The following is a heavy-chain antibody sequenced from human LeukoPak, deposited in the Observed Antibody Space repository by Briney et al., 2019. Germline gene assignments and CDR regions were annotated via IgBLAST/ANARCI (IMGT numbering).Heavy chain of an antibody. CDR2: INPNSGGT. Sequence: ASVKVSCKASGYTFTGYYMHWVRQAPGQGLEWMGWINPNSGGTNYAQKFQGRVTMIRDTSISTAYMELSRLRSDDTAVYYCARDRRVRTLLDYWGQGTLVTVSS. CDR1: GYTFTGYY. J-gene: IGHJ4*02. V-gene: IGHV1-2*02. CDR3: ARDRRVRTLLDY. D-gene: IGHD1-1*01.